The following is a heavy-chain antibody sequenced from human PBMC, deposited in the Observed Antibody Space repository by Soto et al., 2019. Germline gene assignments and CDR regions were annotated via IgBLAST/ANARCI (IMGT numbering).Heavy chain of an antibody. CDR2: IYHLGGT. CDR3: ATMKKPRGYYYGLNV. V-gene: IGHV4-4*02. CDR1: GDSVRSSNW. Sequence: PSETLSLTCAVSGDSVRSSNWWTWVRQSPGKGLEWIGEIYHLGGTNYNPSLKSRVTISVDMAKNQVSLKLSSVTAADTAVYYCATMKKPRGYYYGLNVWGQGTTVHVSS. J-gene: IGHJ6*02.